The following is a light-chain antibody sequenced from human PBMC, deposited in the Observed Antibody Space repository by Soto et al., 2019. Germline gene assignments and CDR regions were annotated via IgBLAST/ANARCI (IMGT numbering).Light chain of an antibody. CDR2: DVS. CDR1: SSDVGGYNY. J-gene: IGLJ1*01. V-gene: IGLV2-14*01. CDR3: SSYTSSSTPFIV. Sequence: QSALTQPASVSGSPGQSITISCTGTSSDVGGYNYVSWYQQHPGKAPKLMIYDVSNRPSGVSNRFSGSKSGNTASLTISGLQAEDEADYYCSSYTSSSTPFIVFGTGTKLTVL.